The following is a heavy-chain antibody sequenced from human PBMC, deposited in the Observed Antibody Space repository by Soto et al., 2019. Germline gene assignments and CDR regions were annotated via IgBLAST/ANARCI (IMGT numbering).Heavy chain of an antibody. CDR2: IIPILGIA. J-gene: IGHJ1*01. CDR1: GGTFSSYT. CDR3: ARDQDYGSGSYYCQH. Sequence: QVQLVQSGAEVKKPGSSVKVSCKASGGTFSSYTISWVRQAPGQGLEWMGRIIPILGIANYAQKFQGRVTITADKSTSTAYMELTSLRSEDTAVYYCARDQDYGSGSYYCQHWGQGTLVTVSS. D-gene: IGHD3-10*01. V-gene: IGHV1-69*08.